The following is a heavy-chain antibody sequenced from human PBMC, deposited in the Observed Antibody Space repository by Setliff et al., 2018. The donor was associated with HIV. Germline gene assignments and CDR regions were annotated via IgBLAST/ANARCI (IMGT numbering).Heavy chain of an antibody. V-gene: IGHV4-39*02. J-gene: IGHJ4*02. CDR1: SGSISSSSYY. CDR2: IYYSGGT. Sequence: SETLSLTCTVSSGSISSSSYYWGWIRQPPGKGLEWIGSIYYSGGTYYNPSLKSRVTISVDTSKNQFSLKLSSVTAADTAVYYCARDDTNFFDYWGQGALVTVSS. CDR3: ARDDTNFFDY.